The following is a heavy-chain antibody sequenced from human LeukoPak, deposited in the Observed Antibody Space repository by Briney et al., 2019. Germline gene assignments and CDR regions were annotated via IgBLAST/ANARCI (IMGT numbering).Heavy chain of an antibody. V-gene: IGHV3-23*01. CDR1: GFTFSSYA. D-gene: IGHD2-2*01. Sequence: GGSLRLSCAAAGFTFSSYAMSWVRQAPGKGLEWVSAISDSGGSTYYADSVKGRFTVSRDNSKNTMYLQMNSLRAEDTAVYYCAKDRRACSSSSCYYRFDYWGQGTLVTVSS. CDR3: AKDRRACSSSSCYYRFDY. J-gene: IGHJ4*02. CDR2: ISDSGGST.